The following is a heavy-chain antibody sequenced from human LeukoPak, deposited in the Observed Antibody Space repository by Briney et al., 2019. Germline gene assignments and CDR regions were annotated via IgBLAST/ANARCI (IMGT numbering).Heavy chain of an antibody. Sequence: SETLSLTCAVYGGSFSGYYWSWIRQSPAKGLEWIGEINDIGSTNYNPSLMIRVTISLDTSKNQFSLELSSVTAADTAVYYCARERLAMVRGVIPKEAWGWFDPWGQGTLVTVSS. J-gene: IGHJ5*02. V-gene: IGHV4-34*01. D-gene: IGHD3-10*01. CDR2: INDIGST. CDR3: ARERLAMVRGVIPKEAWGWFDP. CDR1: GGSFSGYY.